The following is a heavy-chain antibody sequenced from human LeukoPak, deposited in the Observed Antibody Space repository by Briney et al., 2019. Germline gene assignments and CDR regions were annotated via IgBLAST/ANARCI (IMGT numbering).Heavy chain of an antibody. V-gene: IGHV3-23*01. CDR3: AKDATGNGSPYYFDH. Sequence: GGSLRLSCAASGFTFSSYAMSWVRQAPGKGLEWVSAISGSGGSTYYADSVKGRFTISRDNSKNTLSLQMNSLIVEDTAVYYCAKDATGNGSPYYFDHWGQGTLVTVSS. D-gene: IGHD6-19*01. J-gene: IGHJ4*02. CDR1: GFTFSSYA. CDR2: ISGSGGST.